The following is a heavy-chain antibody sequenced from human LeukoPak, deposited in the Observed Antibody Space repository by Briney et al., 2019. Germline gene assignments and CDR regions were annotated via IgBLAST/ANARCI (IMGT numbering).Heavy chain of an antibody. V-gene: IGHV3-20*04. CDR2: INWNGGST. J-gene: IGHJ3*02. Sequence: GGSLRLSCAASGFTFDDYGMSWVRLAPGKGLEWVSGINWNGGSTGYADSVKGRFTISRDNAKNSLYLQMNSLRAEDTAVYYCASDSSGYYWDAFDIWGQGTMVTVSS. D-gene: IGHD3-22*01. CDR3: ASDSSGYYWDAFDI. CDR1: GFTFDDYG.